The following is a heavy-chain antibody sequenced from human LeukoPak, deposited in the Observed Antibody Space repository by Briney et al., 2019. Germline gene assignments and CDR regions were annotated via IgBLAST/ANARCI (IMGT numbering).Heavy chain of an antibody. CDR3: AKDRGPYIGIANNWFDP. D-gene: IGHD1-1*01. J-gene: IGHJ5*02. V-gene: IGHV3-23*01. CDR2: ISGSGSST. Sequence: PGGPLRLSCVASGFTFHIYAMNGLPQAPGKALECVSGISGSGSSTHHADSVKGRFTISRDNSKNTIYLEINSLRGEDTAVYYCAKDRGPYIGIANNWFDPWGQGTLVIVSS. CDR1: GFTFHIYA.